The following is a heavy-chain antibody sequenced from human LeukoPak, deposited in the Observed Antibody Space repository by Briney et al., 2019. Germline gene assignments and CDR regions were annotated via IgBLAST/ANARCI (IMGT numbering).Heavy chain of an antibody. J-gene: IGHJ5*02. V-gene: IGHV4-61*02. CDR2: ISTSGDT. CDR3: ARRPGAGSRDCWFDP. D-gene: IGHD2-21*01. CDR1: GGSISSDNHY. Sequence: SETLSLTCTVSGGSISSDNHYWGWIRQPAAKGLEWIGRISTSGDTHYNPSLKSRVTISVDTSKNQFSLKLSSVTAADTAVYYCARRPGAGSRDCWFDPWGQGTLVTVSS.